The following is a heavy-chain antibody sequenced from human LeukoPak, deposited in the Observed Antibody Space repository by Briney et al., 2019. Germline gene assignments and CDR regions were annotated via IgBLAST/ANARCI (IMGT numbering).Heavy chain of an antibody. CDR3: VRASSWNNNNWYAGGFDC. V-gene: IGHV3-7*03. CDR2: ISSGGSYI. J-gene: IGHJ4*02. D-gene: IGHD1-20*01. Sequence: GGSLRLSCAASGFTFSSHWMTWVRRAPGKGREWVGCISSGGSYIQCGDSVEGRFSISRDNAKNSVSVQVSSVRADDTAMYYCVRASSWNNNNWYAGGFDCWGQGALVAVSS. CDR1: GFTFSSHW.